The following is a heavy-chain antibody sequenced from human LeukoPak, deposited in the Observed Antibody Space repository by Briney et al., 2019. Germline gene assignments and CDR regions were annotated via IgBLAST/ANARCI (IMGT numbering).Heavy chain of an antibody. J-gene: IGHJ4*02. V-gene: IGHV3-30*18. CDR1: GFTFSSYG. CDR3: AKVSNSWYYFDY. CDR2: ISSDGSNK. D-gene: IGHD6-13*01. Sequence: GGSLRLSCAASGFTFSSYGMYWVRQAPGKGLEWVAVISSDGSNKYYVDSVKGRFTISRDNSKNTLYLQMNSLRAEDTAVYYCAKVSNSWYYFDYWGQGTLVTVSS.